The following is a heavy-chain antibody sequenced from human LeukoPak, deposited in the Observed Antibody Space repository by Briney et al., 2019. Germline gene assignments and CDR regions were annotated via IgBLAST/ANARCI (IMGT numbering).Heavy chain of an antibody. CDR1: GSTFSGSA. CDR2: VGGSGGTT. D-gene: IGHD3-10*02. CDR3: ATHARGVNEIDAFDI. J-gene: IGHJ3*02. Sequence: GGSLRLSCAASGSTFSGSATSWVRQAPGTGLEWVSTVGGSGGTTYYADYVKGRFTISRDNSRNTLYLQLSTLRAEDTAVYYCATHARGVNEIDAFDIWGQGTMVAVSS. V-gene: IGHV3-23*01.